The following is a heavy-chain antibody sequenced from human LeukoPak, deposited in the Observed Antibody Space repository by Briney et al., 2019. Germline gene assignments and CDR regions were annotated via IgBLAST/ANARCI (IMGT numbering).Heavy chain of an antibody. CDR3: TRATTVTTGTIDY. D-gene: IGHD4-17*01. J-gene: IGHJ4*02. CDR2: IRSKAYGGTT. Sequence: GGSLRLSCTASGFTFGDYAMSWVRQAPGKGLEWVGFIRSKAYGGTTEYAASVKGRFTISRDDSKNTAYLQMNSLKTEDTAVYYCTRATTVTTGTIDYWGQGTLVTVSS. CDR1: GFTFGDYA. V-gene: IGHV3-49*04.